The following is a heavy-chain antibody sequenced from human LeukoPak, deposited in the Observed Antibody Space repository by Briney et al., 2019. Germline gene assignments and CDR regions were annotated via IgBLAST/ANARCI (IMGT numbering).Heavy chain of an antibody. CDR2: INPSGGST. Sequence: GASVKVSCKASGYTFTSYYMHWVRQAPGQGLEWMGIINPSGGSTSYAQKFQGRVTMTRDMSTSTVYMELSSLRSEDTAVYYYARVHSTAADVFDYWGQGTLVAVSS. CDR3: ARVHSTAADVFDY. J-gene: IGHJ4*02. V-gene: IGHV1-46*01. CDR1: GYTFTSYY. D-gene: IGHD6-13*01.